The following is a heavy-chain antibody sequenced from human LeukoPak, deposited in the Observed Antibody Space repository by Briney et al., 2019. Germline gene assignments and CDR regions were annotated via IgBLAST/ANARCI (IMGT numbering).Heavy chain of an antibody. D-gene: IGHD6-19*01. CDR2: IYYSGST. Sequence: SETLSLTCTVSGGSISSLYWSWLRPPPGKGLEWIGYIYYSGSTNYNPSLKSRVTISVDTSKNQFSLKLSSVTAADTAVYYCARVHLGQWLAYYNWFDPWGQGTLVTVSS. V-gene: IGHV4-59*11. J-gene: IGHJ5*02. CDR1: GGSISSLY. CDR3: ARVHLGQWLAYYNWFDP.